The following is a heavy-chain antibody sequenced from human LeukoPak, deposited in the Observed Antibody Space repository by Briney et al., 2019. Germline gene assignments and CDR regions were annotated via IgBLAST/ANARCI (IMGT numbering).Heavy chain of an antibody. CDR1: GYSFTDYY. Sequence: ASVTVSFKTSGYSFTDYYTHWVRQAPGQGLEWMGWINPNSGVTSSAQKFQGRVTMTRDTSITTVYMEVSWLTSDDTAIYYCARADRLHGGPYLIGPWGQGTLVTVSS. CDR3: ARADRLHGGPYLIGP. J-gene: IGHJ5*02. CDR2: INPNSGVT. D-gene: IGHD2-21*01. V-gene: IGHV1-2*02.